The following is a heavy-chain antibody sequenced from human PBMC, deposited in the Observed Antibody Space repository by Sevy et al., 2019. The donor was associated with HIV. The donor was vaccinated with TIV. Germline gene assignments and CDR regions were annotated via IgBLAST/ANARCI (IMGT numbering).Heavy chain of an antibody. CDR1: GYTFTGYY. V-gene: IGHV1-2*06. D-gene: IGHD6-13*01. CDR2: INPNSGGT. J-gene: IGHJ4*02. CDR3: ARVATYSRLGFDY. Sequence: ASVKVSCKASGYTFTGYYMHWVRQAPGQGLEWMGRINPNSGGTNYAQTFQGRVTMTRDTSISTAYMELSRLRSDDTAVYYCARVATYSRLGFDYWGQGTLVTVSS.